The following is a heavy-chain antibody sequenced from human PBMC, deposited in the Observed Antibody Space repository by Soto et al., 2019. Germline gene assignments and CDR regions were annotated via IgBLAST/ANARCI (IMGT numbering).Heavy chain of an antibody. CDR3: ARNLWFGELFPVDY. CDR1: GFTFSSYA. V-gene: IGHV3-30-3*01. D-gene: IGHD3-10*01. Sequence: GGSLRLSCAASGFTFSSYAMHWVRQAPGKGLEWVAVISYDGSNKYYADSVKGRFTISRDNSKNTLYLQMNSLRAEDTAVYYCARNLWFGELFPVDYWGQGTLVTVSS. CDR2: ISYDGSNK. J-gene: IGHJ4*02.